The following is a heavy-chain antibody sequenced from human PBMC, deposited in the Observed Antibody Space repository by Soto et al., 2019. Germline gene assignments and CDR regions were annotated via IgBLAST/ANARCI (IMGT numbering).Heavy chain of an antibody. D-gene: IGHD6-25*01. CDR1: GFISNNYW. Sequence: PGGSLRLSCAASGFISNNYWMHWVRQAPGKGLVWVARINGDGTTTYVDSVKGRFTISRDNAKNMVYLQMNSLRAEDTAMYYCGRGSGPRGRPYWGQGISVTVSS. V-gene: IGHV3-74*01. J-gene: IGHJ4*02. CDR3: GRGSGPRGRPY. CDR2: INGDGTT.